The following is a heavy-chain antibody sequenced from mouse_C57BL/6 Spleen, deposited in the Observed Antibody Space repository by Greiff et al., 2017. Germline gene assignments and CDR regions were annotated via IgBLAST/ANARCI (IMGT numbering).Heavy chain of an antibody. CDR3: AIYSNYGAMDY. J-gene: IGHJ4*01. CDR2: IYPRSGNT. V-gene: IGHV1-81*01. CDR1: GYTFISYG. Sequence: QVQLQQSGAELARPGASVKLSCKASGYTFISYGISWVKQRTGQGLEWIGEIYPRSGNTYYNEKFKGKATLTADKSSSTAYMELRSLTSEDSAVYFCAIYSNYGAMDYWGQGTSVTVSS. D-gene: IGHD2-5*01.